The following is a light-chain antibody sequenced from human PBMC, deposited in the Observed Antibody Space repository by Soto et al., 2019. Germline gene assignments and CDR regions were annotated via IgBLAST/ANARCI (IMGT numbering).Light chain of an antibody. CDR1: QRISSY. CDR3: QQSYSAPRT. V-gene: IGKV1-39*01. Sequence: DIQMTQSPSSLSESVGDRVTITCRASQRISSYLNWYQQKPGKAPKILIYAASNLQSGVPSRFSGSGSGTDFTLTISSLQPEDFATYYCQQSYSAPRTFGQGTKVEIK. J-gene: IGKJ1*01. CDR2: AAS.